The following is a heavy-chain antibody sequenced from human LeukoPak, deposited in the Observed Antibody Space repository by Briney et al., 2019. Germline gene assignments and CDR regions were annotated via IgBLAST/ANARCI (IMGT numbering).Heavy chain of an antibody. D-gene: IGHD3-10*01. V-gene: IGHV1-24*01. J-gene: IGHJ4*02. Sequence: ASVKVSCKVSGYTLTELSMHWVRQAPGKGLEWMGGFDPEDGETIYAQKFQGRVTMTEDTSTDTAYMELSSLRSEDTAVYYCATDTYYYGSGSPLLGWGQGTLVTVSS. CDR2: FDPEDGET. CDR3: ATDTYYYGSGSPLLG. CDR1: GYTLTELS.